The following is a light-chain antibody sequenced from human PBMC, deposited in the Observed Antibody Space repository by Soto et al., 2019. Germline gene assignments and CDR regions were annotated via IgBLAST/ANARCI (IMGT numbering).Light chain of an antibody. CDR1: KNDIGLYDF. J-gene: IGLJ1*01. CDR2: EVV. CDR3: KSYAGSNTYV. Sequence: QSVLTQPPSASGTPGQRVTISCSGTKNDIGLYDFVSWYQHHPGKAPRLIIYEVVQRPSGAPDRFSGSKSGNTASLTVSGLQAADEADYFCKSYAGSNTYVFGSGTKVTVL. V-gene: IGLV2-8*01.